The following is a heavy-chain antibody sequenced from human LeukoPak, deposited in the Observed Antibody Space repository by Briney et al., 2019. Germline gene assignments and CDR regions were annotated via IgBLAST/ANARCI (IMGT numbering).Heavy chain of an antibody. CDR3: AAGGGYSSAWSL. CDR1: GDSIKTYY. V-gene: IGHV4-59*01. CDR2: IYYSGIT. J-gene: IGHJ4*02. Sequence: SETLSLTCSVSGDSIKTYYWSWLRQPPGKGLEWIANIYYSGITSYNPSLRSRVTMSVDTSTNQVSLNLNSVTTADTAVYYCAAGGGYSSAWSLWGQGTLVTVSS. D-gene: IGHD6-13*01.